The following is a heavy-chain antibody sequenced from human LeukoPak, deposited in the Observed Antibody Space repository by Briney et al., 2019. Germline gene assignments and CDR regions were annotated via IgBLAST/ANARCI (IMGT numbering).Heavy chain of an antibody. V-gene: IGHV1-69*13. Sequence: SVKVSCKASGGTFSSYAISWVRQAPGQGLEWMGGIIPIFGTANYAQKFQDRVTIIADESTSTAYMELSSLRSEDTAVYYCARDHSSGLYYFDYWGQGTLVTVSS. D-gene: IGHD6-19*01. CDR2: IIPIFGTA. CDR3: ARDHSSGLYYFDY. J-gene: IGHJ4*02. CDR1: GGTFSSYA.